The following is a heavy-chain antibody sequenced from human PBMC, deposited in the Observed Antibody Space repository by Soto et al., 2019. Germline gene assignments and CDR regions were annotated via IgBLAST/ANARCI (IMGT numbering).Heavy chain of an antibody. CDR3: AKDPRFWRGYPFSV. CDR1: GFTFSSCA. CDR2: ISGSGGST. J-gene: IGHJ6*01. V-gene: IGHV3-23*01. D-gene: IGHD3-3*01. Sequence: PGGSLRLSCAASGFTFSSCAMSWVRQAPGKGLEWVSAISGSGGSTYYADSVKGRFTISRDNSKNTLYLQMNSLRAEDTAVYYCAKDPRFWRGYPFSVWGQGTTVNVSS.